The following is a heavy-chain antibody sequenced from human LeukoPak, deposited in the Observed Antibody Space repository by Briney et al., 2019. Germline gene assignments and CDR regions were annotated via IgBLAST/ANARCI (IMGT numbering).Heavy chain of an antibody. J-gene: IGHJ3*02. Sequence: GESLKISCRGSGYSFTSYWIAWVRQMPGKGLEWMGIIYPGDSYTTYSPSFQGQVTISADKSISTAYLQWRSLKASDTAIYYCARGAVAGVIDAFDIWGQGTVVTVSS. CDR2: IYPGDSYT. CDR3: ARGAVAGVIDAFDI. CDR1: GYSFTSYW. D-gene: IGHD6-19*01. V-gene: IGHV5-51*01.